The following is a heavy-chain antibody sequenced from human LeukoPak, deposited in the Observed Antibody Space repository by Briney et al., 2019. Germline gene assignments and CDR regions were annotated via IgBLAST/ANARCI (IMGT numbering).Heavy chain of an antibody. J-gene: IGHJ4*02. Sequence: PSETLSLTCTVSGGSTSSYYWSWIRQPPGKGLEWIGYIYYSGSTNYNPSLKSRVTISVDTSKNQFSLKLSSVTAADTAVYYCARDGSIAVADFDYWGQGTLVTVSS. CDR1: GGSTSSYY. CDR3: ARDGSIAVADFDY. CDR2: IYYSGST. D-gene: IGHD6-19*01. V-gene: IGHV4-59*12.